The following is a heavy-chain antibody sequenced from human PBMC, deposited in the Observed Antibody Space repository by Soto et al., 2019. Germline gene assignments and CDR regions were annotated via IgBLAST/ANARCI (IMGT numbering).Heavy chain of an antibody. CDR1: GGTFSSYA. V-gene: IGHV1-69*05. CDR3: ARVSGRATTGY. Sequence: GASVKVSCKASGGTFSSYAISWVRQAPGQGLEWMGGIIPIFGTANYAQKFQGRVTMTTDTSTSTAYMELRSLRSDDTAVYYCARVSGRATTGYWGQGTLVTVSS. J-gene: IGHJ4*02. D-gene: IGHD2-15*01. CDR2: IIPIFGTA.